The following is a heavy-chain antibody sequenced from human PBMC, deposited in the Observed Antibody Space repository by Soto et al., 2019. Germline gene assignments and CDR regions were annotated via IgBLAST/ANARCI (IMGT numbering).Heavy chain of an antibody. V-gene: IGHV1-46*01. CDR3: ARVPFGTGDAALDY. D-gene: IGHD1-1*01. CDR2: INPTGSGT. CDR1: GYTFTNYY. Sequence: QVQLVQSGAEVKKPGASVKVSCKASGYTFTNYYMHWVRQAPGQGLEWMGIINPTGSGTSFAQKFQGKLTVTRDTSTSTSTVYMELTSLTSEDTAVYYCARVPFGTGDAALDYWGQGTLVTVSS. J-gene: IGHJ4*02.